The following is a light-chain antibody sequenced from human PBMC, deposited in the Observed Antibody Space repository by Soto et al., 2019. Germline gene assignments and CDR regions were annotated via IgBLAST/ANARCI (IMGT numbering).Light chain of an antibody. CDR1: SSDLGNYNY. CDR2: EVS. V-gene: IGLV2-14*01. CDR3: SSYTSSGTLV. Sequence: QCALTQPASVSGSPGQSITVSWTGTSSDLGNYNYVSWYQHHPGKAPKLMVYEVSNRPSGVSNRFSGSKSGNTASLTISGLQVEDEAEYYCSSYTSSGTLVFGAGTKVTVL. J-gene: IGLJ1*01.